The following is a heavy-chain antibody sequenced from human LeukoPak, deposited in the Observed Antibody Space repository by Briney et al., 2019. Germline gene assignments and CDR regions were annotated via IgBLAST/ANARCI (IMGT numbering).Heavy chain of an antibody. D-gene: IGHD6-13*01. J-gene: IGHJ4*02. CDR1: RYGSTSYW. CDR2: IYPGDSDT. Sequence: GSSLQISSPGSRYGSTSYWIGWVRPLPGKGLEWMGIIYPGDSDTRYSPSFQGQVTISADKSISTAYLQWSSLKASDTAMYYCARRASGSQPFDYWGQGTLVTVSS. V-gene: IGHV5-51*01. CDR3: ARRASGSQPFDY.